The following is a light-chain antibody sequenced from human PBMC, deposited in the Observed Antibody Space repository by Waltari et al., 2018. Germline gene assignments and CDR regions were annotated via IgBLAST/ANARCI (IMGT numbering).Light chain of an antibody. Sequence: EIVLTQSPATLSLSPGASVTLSCRASQGVSTYLAWYQQKPGQAPRLLIYDASTRATGIPARFVGSGSETDFTLTISRLEPEDFAVYYCQERSNWPGGSFGGGTKVEIK. CDR3: QERSNWPGGS. CDR1: QGVSTY. V-gene: IGKV3D-11*01. CDR2: DAS. J-gene: IGKJ4*01.